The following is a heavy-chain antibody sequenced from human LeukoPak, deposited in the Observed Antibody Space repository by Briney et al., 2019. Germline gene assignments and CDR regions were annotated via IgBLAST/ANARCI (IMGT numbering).Heavy chain of an antibody. Sequence: GGSQRLSCAASGFTFSSYWMSWVRQAPGKGLEWVANIKQDGSEKYYVDSVKGRFTISRDNAKNSLYLQMNSLRAEDTAVYYCASHGITMIVVAPGDAFDIWGQGTMVTVSS. D-gene: IGHD3-22*01. CDR3: ASHGITMIVVAPGDAFDI. J-gene: IGHJ3*02. CDR2: IKQDGSEK. V-gene: IGHV3-7*01. CDR1: GFTFSSYW.